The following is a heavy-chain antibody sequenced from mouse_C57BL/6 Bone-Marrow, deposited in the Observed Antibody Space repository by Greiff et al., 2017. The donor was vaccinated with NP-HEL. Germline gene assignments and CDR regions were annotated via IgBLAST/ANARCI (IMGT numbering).Heavy chain of an antibody. D-gene: IGHD1-1*02. CDR2: ISDGGSYT. J-gene: IGHJ4*01. Sequence: DVKLVESGGGLVKPGGSLKLSCAASGFTFSSYAMSWVRQTPEKRLEWVATISDGGSYTYYPDNVKGRFTISRDNAKNNLYLQMSHLKSEDTAMYYCARDTYYARVYYYAMDYWGQGTSVTVSS. CDR1: GFTFSSYA. CDR3: ARDTYYARVYYYAMDY. V-gene: IGHV5-4*01.